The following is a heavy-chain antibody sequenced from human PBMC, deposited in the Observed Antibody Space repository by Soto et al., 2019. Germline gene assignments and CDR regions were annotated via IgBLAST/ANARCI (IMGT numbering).Heavy chain of an antibody. CDR3: ARGGVSTRTFDY. CDR1: GYNFAGYW. D-gene: IGHD3-3*01. Sequence: GESLKISCKGSGYNFAGYWIAWVRQMPGKGLELMGIIYPSDSDARYRPSFQGQVAISADKSISSAYLQWSSLRASDTAMYYCARGGVSTRTFDYWGQGTPVTVSS. CDR2: IYPSDSDA. V-gene: IGHV5-51*01. J-gene: IGHJ4*02.